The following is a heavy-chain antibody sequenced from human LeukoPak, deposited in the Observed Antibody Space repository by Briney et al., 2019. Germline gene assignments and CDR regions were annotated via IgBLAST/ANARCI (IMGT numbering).Heavy chain of an antibody. D-gene: IGHD6-13*01. CDR2: ITSGSGSNV. V-gene: IGHV3-23*01. CDR1: GFTFSSHA. CDR3: ARHGSWSFDY. Sequence: GGSLRLSCAASGFTFSSHAMSCVRQAPGKGLEWVSAITSGSGSNVYYTDSLKGRFTISRDNSKNTLYLHMNSLRAEDTAVYYCARHGSWSFDYWGQGTLLTVSA. J-gene: IGHJ4*02.